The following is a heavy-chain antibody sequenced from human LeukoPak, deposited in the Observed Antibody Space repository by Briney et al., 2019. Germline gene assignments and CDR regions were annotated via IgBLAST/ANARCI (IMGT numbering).Heavy chain of an antibody. CDR2: IYSSGST. V-gene: IGHV4-4*07. Sequence: SETLSLTCTVSGGSLSSYYWSWIRQPAGKGLEWIGRIYSSGSTNYNPSLKSRVTMSVDTSKNQFSLKLSSVTAADTAVYYCARGQYHLLYWYFDLWGRGTLVTVSS. D-gene: IGHD2-2*01. CDR3: ARGQYHLLYWYFDL. CDR1: GGSLSSYY. J-gene: IGHJ2*01.